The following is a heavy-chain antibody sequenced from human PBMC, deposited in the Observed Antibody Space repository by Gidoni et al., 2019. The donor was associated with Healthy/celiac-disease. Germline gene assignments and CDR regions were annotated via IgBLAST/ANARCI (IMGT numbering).Heavy chain of an antibody. V-gene: IGHV3-11*01. Sequence: QVPLVESGGGLVKPGGSLRLSCAASGFTFCAYYMSCMRQAPGKGLGWVSYISSSGSTIYYADSVKGRFTISRDNAKNSLYLQMNSLRAEDTAVYYCARAIFYYDSSGYQLYYYGMDVWGQGTTVTVSS. CDR1: GFTFCAYY. D-gene: IGHD3-22*01. CDR2: ISSSGSTI. CDR3: ARAIFYYDSSGYQLYYYGMDV. J-gene: IGHJ6*02.